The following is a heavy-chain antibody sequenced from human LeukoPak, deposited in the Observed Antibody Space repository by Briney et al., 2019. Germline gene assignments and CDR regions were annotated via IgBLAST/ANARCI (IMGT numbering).Heavy chain of an antibody. CDR1: GFTFSNYW. D-gene: IGHD6-6*01. Sequence: GGSLRLSCAASGFTFSNYWMHWVRQAPGKGLVWVSRIKSDGSRTDYADSVKGRFTISRDNAKNTLYLQMNSLRAEDTAVYYCLQDIAARKFGLWGQGTLVTVSS. CDR3: LQDIAARKFGL. V-gene: IGHV3-74*01. J-gene: IGHJ4*02. CDR2: IKSDGSRT.